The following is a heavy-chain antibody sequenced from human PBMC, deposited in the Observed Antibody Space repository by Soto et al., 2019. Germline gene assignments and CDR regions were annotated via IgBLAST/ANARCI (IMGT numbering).Heavy chain of an antibody. J-gene: IGHJ4*02. CDR1: GFTFSSYG. CDR2: ISYDGSNK. D-gene: IGHD4-17*01. CDR3: AKDRSGDYVSSYFDY. Sequence: QVQLVESGGGVVQPGRSLRLSCAASGFTFSSYGMHWVRQAPGKGLEWVAFISYDGSNKYYADSVKGRFTISRDNSKNTLYLQMNSLRAEDTAVYYCAKDRSGDYVSSYFDYWGQGTLVTVSS. V-gene: IGHV3-30*18.